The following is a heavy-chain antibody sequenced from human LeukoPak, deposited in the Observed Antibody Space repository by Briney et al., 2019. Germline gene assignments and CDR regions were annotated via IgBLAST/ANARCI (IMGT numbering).Heavy chain of an antibody. CDR1: GYTFTSYG. V-gene: IGHV1-18*01. D-gene: IGHD2-8*01. Sequence: ASVKVSCKASGYTFTSYGISWVRQAPGQGLEWMGWISAYNGNTNYAQKLQGRVTMTTDTSTSTAYMELRSLRSDDTAVYHCARRYCANGVCYRSAFDIWGQGTKVTVSS. J-gene: IGHJ3*02. CDR3: ARRYCANGVCYRSAFDI. CDR2: ISAYNGNT.